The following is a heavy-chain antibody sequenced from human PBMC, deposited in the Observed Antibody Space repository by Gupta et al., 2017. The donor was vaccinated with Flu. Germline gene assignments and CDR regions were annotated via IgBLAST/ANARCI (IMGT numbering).Heavy chain of an antibody. D-gene: IGHD3-3*01. CDR2: MSHAGGT. Sequence: PPGKGLEWIGTMSHAGGTYYNPSLKTRVTVSIDQSKNQFSLKVRSLTAADPAVYYCARRVSLFGVATIPTYDLWGQGILVTVSS. V-gene: IGHV4-39*01. J-gene: IGHJ4*02. CDR3: ARRVSLFGVATIPTYDL.